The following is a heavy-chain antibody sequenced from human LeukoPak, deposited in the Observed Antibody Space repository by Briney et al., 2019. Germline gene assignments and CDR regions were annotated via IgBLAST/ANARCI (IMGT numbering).Heavy chain of an antibody. D-gene: IGHD2-2*01. CDR1: GGSISSYY. V-gene: IGHV4-59*12. CDR3: ARGCSSTSCPEVHLYYFDY. Sequence: SETLSLTCTVSGGSISSYYWSWIRQPPGKGLEWIGYIYYSGSTNYNPSLKSRVTMSVDTSKNQFSLKLSSVTAADTAVYYCARGCSSTSCPEVHLYYFDYWGQGTLVTVSS. J-gene: IGHJ4*02. CDR2: IYYSGST.